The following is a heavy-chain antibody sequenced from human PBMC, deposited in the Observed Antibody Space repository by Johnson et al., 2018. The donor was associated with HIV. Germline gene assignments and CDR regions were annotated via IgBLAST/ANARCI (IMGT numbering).Heavy chain of an antibody. J-gene: IGHJ3*02. CDR1: GFIFSAYY. Sequence: SLRLSCAASGFIFSAYYMSWIRQAPGKGLEWVSYISSSGTNIYYADSVKGRFSISRDNAKSSLYLQVNSLGAEDTALYYCAREVSLRVGATLPPSYAFDIWGQGTLVSVSS. CDR3: AREVSLRVGATLPPSYAFDI. CDR2: ISSSGTNI. D-gene: IGHD1-26*01. V-gene: IGHV3-11*01.